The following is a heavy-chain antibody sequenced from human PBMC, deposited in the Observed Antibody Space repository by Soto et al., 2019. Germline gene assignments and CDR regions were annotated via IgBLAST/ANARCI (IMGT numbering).Heavy chain of an antibody. V-gene: IGHV4-34*01. CDR1: GGSFSGYY. CDR3: ARGYYDFWSGYYTA. D-gene: IGHD3-3*01. CDR2: INHSGST. J-gene: IGHJ5*02. Sequence: SETLSLTCAVYGGSFSGYYWSWIRQPPGKGLEWIGEINHSGSTNYNPSLKSRVTISVDTSKNQFSLKLSSVTAADTAVYYCARGYYDFWSGYYTAWXQGTLVTVSS.